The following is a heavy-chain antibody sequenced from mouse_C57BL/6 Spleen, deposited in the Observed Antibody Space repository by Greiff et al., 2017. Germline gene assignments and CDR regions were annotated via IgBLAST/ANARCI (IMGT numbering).Heavy chain of an antibody. Sequence: VMLVESGAELVRPGTSVKVSCKASGYAFTNYLIEWVKQRPGQGLEWIGVINPGSGGTNYNEKFKGKATLTADKSSSTAYMQLSSLTSEDSAVYFCARNRYYGSSYEWFAYWGQGTLVTVSA. CDR2: INPGSGGT. CDR1: GYAFTNYL. CDR3: ARNRYYGSSYEWFAY. V-gene: IGHV1-54*01. J-gene: IGHJ3*01. D-gene: IGHD1-1*01.